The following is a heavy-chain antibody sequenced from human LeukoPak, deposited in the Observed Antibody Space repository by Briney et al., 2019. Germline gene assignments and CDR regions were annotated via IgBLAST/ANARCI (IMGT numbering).Heavy chain of an antibody. D-gene: IGHD3-22*01. J-gene: IGHJ4*02. V-gene: IGHV1-69*05. CDR2: IIPIFGTA. Sequence: SVKVSCKASGCTFSSYAISWVRQAPGQGLEWMGRIIPIFGTANYAQKFQGRVTITTDESTSTAYMEMSSLRSEDTAVYYCARGAIYDDSSAYWGQATLVTVSS. CDR1: GCTFSSYA. CDR3: ARGAIYDDSSAY.